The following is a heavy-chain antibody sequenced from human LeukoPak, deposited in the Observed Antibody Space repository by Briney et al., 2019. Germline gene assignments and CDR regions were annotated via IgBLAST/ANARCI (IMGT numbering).Heavy chain of an antibody. V-gene: IGHV4-59*01. CDR3: ARGGTMVRGVITRFDY. Sequence: SETLSLTCTVSGGSISSYYWSWIRQPPEKGLEWIGYIYYSGSTNYNPSLKSRVTISVDTSKNQFSLKLSSVTAADTAVYYCARGGTMVRGVITRFDYWGQGTLVTVSS. D-gene: IGHD3-10*01. CDR1: GGSISSYY. CDR2: IYYSGST. J-gene: IGHJ4*02.